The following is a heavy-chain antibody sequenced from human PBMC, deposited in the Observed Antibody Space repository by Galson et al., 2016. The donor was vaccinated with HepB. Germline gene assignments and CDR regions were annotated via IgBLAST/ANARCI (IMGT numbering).Heavy chain of an antibody. J-gene: IGHJ3*02. D-gene: IGHD5-12*01. Sequence: SETLSLTCTVSGGSISNHYWTWIRQTPGQGLEWIGYIYYTGTPKYNPSLKSRVTISLDTSKKQFSLNLSSLTAADTAVYYCARALGRHGATSNTFDIWGQGTMVIVSS. CDR2: IYYTGTP. CDR1: GGSISNHY. V-gene: IGHV4-59*11. CDR3: ARALGRHGATSNTFDI.